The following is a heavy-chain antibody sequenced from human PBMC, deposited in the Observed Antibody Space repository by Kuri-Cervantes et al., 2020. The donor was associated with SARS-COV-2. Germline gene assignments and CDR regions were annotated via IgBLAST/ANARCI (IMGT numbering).Heavy chain of an antibody. CDR1: GFTFSKYW. J-gene: IGHJ4*02. CDR3: ARDGGLAAAGKFDY. Sequence: GGSLRLSCAASGFTFSKYWMHWVRQAPGKGLEWVAVISYDGSNKYYADSVKGRFTISRDNSKNTLYLQMNSLRAEDTAVYYCARDGGLAAAGKFDYWGQGTLVTVSS. D-gene: IGHD6-13*01. CDR2: ISYDGSNK. V-gene: IGHV3-30-3*01.